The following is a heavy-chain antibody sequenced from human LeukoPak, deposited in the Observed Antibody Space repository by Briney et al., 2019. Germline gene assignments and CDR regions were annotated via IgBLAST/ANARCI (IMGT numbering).Heavy chain of an antibody. V-gene: IGHV3-7*01. CDR2: IKQDGSEK. D-gene: IGHD4-11*01. CDR1: GFTFGSYW. CDR3: ARGLYSNYYYYYYMDV. J-gene: IGHJ6*03. Sequence: GGSLRLSCAASGFTFGSYWMSWVRQAPGRGLEWVANIKQDGSEKYYVDSVKGRFTISRDNAKNSLYLQMNSLRAEDTAVYYCARGLYSNYYYYYYMDVWGKGTTVTVSS.